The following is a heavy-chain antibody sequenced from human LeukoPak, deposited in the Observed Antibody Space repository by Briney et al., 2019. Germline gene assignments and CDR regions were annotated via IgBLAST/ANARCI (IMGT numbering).Heavy chain of an antibody. J-gene: IGHJ4*02. Sequence: ASVKVSCKASGGTFSSYAISWVRQAPGQGLEWMGRIIPILGIANYAQKFQGRVTITADKSTSTAYMELSSLRSEDTAVYYCAKAYQLRGPLRWFGELLFDYWGQGTLVTVSS. CDR2: IIPILGIA. V-gene: IGHV1-69*04. CDR1: GGTFSSYA. CDR3: AKAYQLRGPLRWFGELLFDY. D-gene: IGHD3-10*01.